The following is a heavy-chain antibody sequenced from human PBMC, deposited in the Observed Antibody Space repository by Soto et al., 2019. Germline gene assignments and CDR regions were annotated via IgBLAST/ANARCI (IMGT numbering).Heavy chain of an antibody. CDR2: IYYSGST. J-gene: IGHJ6*02. CDR1: GGSISSSSYY. V-gene: IGHV4-39*01. Sequence: SETLSLTCTVSGGSISSSSYYWGWIRQPPGKGLEWIGSIYYSGSTYYNPSLKSRVTISVDTSKNQFSLKLSSVTAADTAVYYCARLDSGTTRSYSGMDVCGQGTTVTVSS. CDR3: ARLDSGTTRSYSGMDV. D-gene: IGHD3-10*01.